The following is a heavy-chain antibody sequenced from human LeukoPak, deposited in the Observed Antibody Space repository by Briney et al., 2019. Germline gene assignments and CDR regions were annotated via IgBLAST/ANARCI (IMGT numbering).Heavy chain of an antibody. J-gene: IGHJ4*02. D-gene: IGHD1-1*01. CDR1: GFTFNDYA. CDR3: ARDYPTSGIVTIFDY. Sequence: PGGSLRLSCASSGFTFNDYAMTWVRQAPGKGLEWVSSITASGSSTYCADSVKGRFTISRDNSKNTLYLQMSSLRAEDTAVYYCARDYPTSGIVTIFDYWGQGTLDTVTS. V-gene: IGHV3-23*01. CDR2: ITASGSST.